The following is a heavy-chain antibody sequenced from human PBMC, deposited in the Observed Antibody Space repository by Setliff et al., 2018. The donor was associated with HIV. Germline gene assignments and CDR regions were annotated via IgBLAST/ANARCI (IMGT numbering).Heavy chain of an antibody. V-gene: IGHV4-38-2*02. CDR2: IYHSGST. CDR3: ARRRSSGWYHYFDY. Sequence: PSETLSLTCTVSSYSISSGYYWGWIRQPPGKGLEWIGSIYHSGSTYYNPSLNSRVTISVDTSKNQFSLKLSSVTAADTAVYYCARRRSSGWYHYFDYWGQGTLVTVS. D-gene: IGHD6-19*01. J-gene: IGHJ4*02. CDR1: SYSISSGYY.